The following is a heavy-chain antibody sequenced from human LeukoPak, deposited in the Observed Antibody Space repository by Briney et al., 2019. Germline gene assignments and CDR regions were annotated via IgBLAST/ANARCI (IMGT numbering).Heavy chain of an antibody. J-gene: IGHJ4*02. V-gene: IGHV4-59*01. Sequence: SETLSLTCTVSGGSISSYYWSWIRQPPGKGLEWIGYIYYSGSTNYNPSLKSRVTISVDTPKNRFSLKLSSVTAADTAVYYCARGDFSDPFGQLDYWGQGTLVTVSS. CDR3: ARGDFSDPFGQLDY. CDR1: GGSISSYY. D-gene: IGHD3-10*01. CDR2: IYYSGST.